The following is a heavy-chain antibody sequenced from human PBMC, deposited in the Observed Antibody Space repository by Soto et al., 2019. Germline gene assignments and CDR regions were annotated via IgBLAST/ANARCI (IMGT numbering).Heavy chain of an antibody. Sequence: SETLSLTCAVYGGSFSGYYWSWIRQHPGKGLEWIGYIYYSGSTYYNPSLKSRVTISVDTSKNQFSLKLSSVTAADTAVYYCARDLGGSYGRHTFDYWGQGTLVTVSS. J-gene: IGHJ4*02. CDR2: IYYSGST. CDR1: GGSFSGYY. V-gene: IGHV4-31*11. CDR3: ARDLGGSYGRHTFDY. D-gene: IGHD1-26*01.